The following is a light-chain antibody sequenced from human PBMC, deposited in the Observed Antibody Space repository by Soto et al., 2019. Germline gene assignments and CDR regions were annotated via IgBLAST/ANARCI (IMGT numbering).Light chain of an antibody. CDR1: SSDVGRYNY. Sequence: QSVLTQPASVSGSPGQSITISCTGTSSDVGRYNYVSWYQQHPGKAPKLMIYDVSIRLSGVSDRFSGSKSGNTASLTISGLQAEDEADYYCSSYTSSSTVVFGGGTKLTVL. J-gene: IGLJ3*02. CDR2: DVS. V-gene: IGLV2-14*03. CDR3: SSYTSSSTVV.